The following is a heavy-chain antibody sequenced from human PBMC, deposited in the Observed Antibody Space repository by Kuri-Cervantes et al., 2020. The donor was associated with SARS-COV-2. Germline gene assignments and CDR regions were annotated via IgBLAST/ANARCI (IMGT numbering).Heavy chain of an antibody. CDR1: GGSISSYY. D-gene: IGHD3-3*01. CDR3: ARDPGPHTIFGVVDYYYYMDV. CDR2: IYTSGSI. V-gene: IGHV4-4*07. J-gene: IGHJ6*03. Sequence: SETLSLTCTVSGGSISSYYWSWIRQPAGKGLEWIGRIYTSGSINYNPSLKSRVTMSVDTSKNQFSLKLSSVTAADTAVYYCARDPGPHTIFGVVDYYYYMDVWGKGTTVTVSS.